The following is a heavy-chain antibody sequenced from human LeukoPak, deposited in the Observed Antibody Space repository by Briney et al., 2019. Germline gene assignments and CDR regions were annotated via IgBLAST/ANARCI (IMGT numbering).Heavy chain of an antibody. Sequence: ASVKVSCKASGYIFTGYYMHWVRQAPGQGLEWMGWINPNSGGTNYAQKFQGRVTMTRDTSISTAYMELSRLRSDDTAVYYCARAGTSSGWSNNWFDPWGQGTLVTVSS. CDR2: INPNSGGT. J-gene: IGHJ5*02. V-gene: IGHV1-2*02. CDR1: GYIFTGYY. D-gene: IGHD6-19*01. CDR3: ARAGTSSGWSNNWFDP.